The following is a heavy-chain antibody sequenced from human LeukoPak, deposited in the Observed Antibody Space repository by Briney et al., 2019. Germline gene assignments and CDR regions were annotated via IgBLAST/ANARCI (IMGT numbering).Heavy chain of an antibody. D-gene: IGHD4-17*01. J-gene: IGHJ4*02. CDR1: GFTFSTYG. CDR3: AREDYGDYGQADY. Sequence: GRSLRLSCAASGFTFSTYGMHWVRQAPGKGLEWVAIIWSDGSNKNYGDSVTGRFTISRDNSKNTLYLQMNGLRVEDTAVYYCAREDYGDYGQADYWGQGTLVTVSS. CDR2: IWSDGSNK. V-gene: IGHV3-33*01.